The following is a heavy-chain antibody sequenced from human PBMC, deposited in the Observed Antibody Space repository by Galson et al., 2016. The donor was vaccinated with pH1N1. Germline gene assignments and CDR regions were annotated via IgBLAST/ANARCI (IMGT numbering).Heavy chain of an antibody. V-gene: IGHV3-74*01. Sequence: SLRLSCAASGFTFSNYWMNWVRQVPGKGLMWVSRINIDGSRTIYADSVKGRFIISRDNAKNTLYLQIHSLTAGDTAVYYCTREPYNPYYLDSWGQGTLVAVSS. CDR3: TREPYNPYYLDS. J-gene: IGHJ4*02. CDR2: INIDGSRT. D-gene: IGHD1-1*01. CDR1: GFTFSNYW.